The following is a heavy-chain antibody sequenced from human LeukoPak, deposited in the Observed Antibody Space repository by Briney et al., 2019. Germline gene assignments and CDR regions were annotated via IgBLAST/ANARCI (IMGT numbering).Heavy chain of an antibody. CDR1: GFTFSNYI. CDR2: MIENGSNQ. Sequence: GGSLRLSCAASGFTFSNYIMHWVRQAPGKGLDWVAVMIENGSNQYYADSVKGRFTISRDNSKNTLFLQMNSLRGEDTAMYYCARVQGGGYRTADYWGQGTLVTVSS. CDR3: ARVQGGGYRTADY. J-gene: IGHJ4*02. D-gene: IGHD6-19*01. V-gene: IGHV3-30*04.